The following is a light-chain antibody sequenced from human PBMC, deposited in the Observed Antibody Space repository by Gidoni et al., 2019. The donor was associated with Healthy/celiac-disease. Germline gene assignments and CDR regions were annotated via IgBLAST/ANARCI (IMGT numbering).Light chain of an antibody. CDR3: MQDLQTPRT. Sequence: DIVMTQSPLSRPVPPGAPASISCRSSQILLHSNGYNFLDWYLQKPGHSPQLRIDLGCNRASGVRDRCSGSGSGTDFTLKIRRLEAVDVCVYYCMQDLQTPRTFGQGTKVEIK. CDR1: QILLHSNGYNF. V-gene: IGKV2-28*01. J-gene: IGKJ1*01. CDR2: LGC.